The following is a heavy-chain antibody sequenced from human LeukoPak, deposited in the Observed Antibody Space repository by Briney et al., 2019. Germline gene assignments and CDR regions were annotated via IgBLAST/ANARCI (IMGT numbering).Heavy chain of an antibody. Sequence: GRSLRLSCAASGFTFSSYGMHWVRQAPGKGLEWVAFIRYDGSNKYYADSVKGRFTISRDNSKNTLYLQMNSLRAEDTAVYYCANMTPYCSSTSCSRDYWGQGTLVTASS. D-gene: IGHD2-2*01. V-gene: IGHV3-30*02. J-gene: IGHJ4*02. CDR1: GFTFSSYG. CDR2: IRYDGSNK. CDR3: ANMTPYCSSTSCSRDY.